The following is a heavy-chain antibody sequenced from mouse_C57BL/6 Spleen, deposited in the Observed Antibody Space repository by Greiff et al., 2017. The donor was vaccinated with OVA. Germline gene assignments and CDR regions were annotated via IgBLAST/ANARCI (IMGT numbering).Heavy chain of an antibody. CDR2: IDPSDSYT. CDR3: ARGTTVVARYWYFDV. J-gene: IGHJ1*03. CDR1: GYTFTSYW. D-gene: IGHD1-1*01. Sequence: QVHVKQPGAELVMPGASVKLSCKASGYTFTSYWMHWVKQRPGQGLEWIGEIDPSDSYTNYNQKFKGKSTLTVDKSSSTAYMQLSSLTSEDSAVYYCARGTTVVARYWYFDVWGTGTTVTVSS. V-gene: IGHV1-69*01.